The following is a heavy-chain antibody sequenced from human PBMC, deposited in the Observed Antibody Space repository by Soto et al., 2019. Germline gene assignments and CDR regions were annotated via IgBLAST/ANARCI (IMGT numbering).Heavy chain of an antibody. CDR1: GGSISIYY. J-gene: IGHJ4*02. CDR2: IYYSGST. V-gene: IGHV4-59*12. CDR3: ARSPGYYFDY. Sequence: SETLSLTCTVSGGSISIYYWSWIRQPPGKGLEWIGYIYYSGSTNYNPSLKSRVTISVDTSKNQFSLKLSSVTAADTAVYYCARSPGYYFDYWGQGTLVTVSS.